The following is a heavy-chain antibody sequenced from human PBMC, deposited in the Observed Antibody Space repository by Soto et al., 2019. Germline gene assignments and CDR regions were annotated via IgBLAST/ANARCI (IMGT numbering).Heavy chain of an antibody. V-gene: IGHV1-69*04. J-gene: IGHJ4*02. CDR3: AREKPFPYCSSTSCYVPSFDY. D-gene: IGHD2-2*01. CDR1: GGTFSSYT. CDR2: IIPILGIA. Sequence: SVKVSCKASGGTFSSYTISWVRQAPGQGLEWMGRIIPILGIANYAQKFQGRVTITADKSTSTAYMELSSLRSEDTAVYYCAREKPFPYCSSTSCYVPSFDYWGQGTLVTVS.